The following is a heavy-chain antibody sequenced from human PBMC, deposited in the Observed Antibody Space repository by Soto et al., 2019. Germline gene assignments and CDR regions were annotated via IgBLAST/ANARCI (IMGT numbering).Heavy chain of an antibody. CDR2: IFHTGST. CDR3: VREVPIGDYFFAS. D-gene: IGHD4-17*01. CDR1: GGSISTAGYS. Sequence: SETLSLTCAVSGGSISTAGYSWNWFRQPPEKDLVWIGYIFHTGSTYYNPSLKSRVSISIDRSKNQLSLNLSSVTAADTAVYYCVREVPIGDYFFASWGPGTLVTVS. J-gene: IGHJ4*02. V-gene: IGHV4-30-2*01.